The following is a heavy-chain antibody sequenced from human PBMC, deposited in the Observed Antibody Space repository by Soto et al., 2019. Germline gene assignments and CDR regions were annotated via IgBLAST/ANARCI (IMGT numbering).Heavy chain of an antibody. Sequence: GASVKVSCKASGYTLTSYGISWVRQAPGQGLEWMGWISAYNGNTNYAQKLQGRVTMTTDTSTSTAYMELRSLRSDDTAVYYCARLRITIFGVVIGTDYWGQGTLVTVSS. D-gene: IGHD3-3*01. CDR2: ISAYNGNT. V-gene: IGHV1-18*01. CDR3: ARLRITIFGVVIGTDY. CDR1: GYTLTSYG. J-gene: IGHJ4*02.